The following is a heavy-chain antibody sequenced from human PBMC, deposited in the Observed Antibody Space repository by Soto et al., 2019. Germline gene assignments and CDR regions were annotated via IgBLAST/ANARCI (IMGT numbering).Heavy chain of an antibody. CDR3: ARDHYGGYVLYWYFDL. D-gene: IGHD4-17*01. Sequence: QVQLVESGGGVVQPGRSLRLSCAASGFTFSSYAMHWVRQAPGKGLEWVEVISYDGSNRYYADSVKGRFTISRDNSKNTLDLQMNSLRAEDTAVYYCARDHYGGYVLYWYFDLWGRGTLVTVSS. CDR1: GFTFSSYA. J-gene: IGHJ2*01. V-gene: IGHV3-30-3*01. CDR2: ISYDGSNR.